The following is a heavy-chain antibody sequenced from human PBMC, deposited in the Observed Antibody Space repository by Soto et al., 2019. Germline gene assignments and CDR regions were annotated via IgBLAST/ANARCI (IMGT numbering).Heavy chain of an antibody. V-gene: IGHV1-46*03. CDR2: INPSGGST. CDR3: ARDADIVVVPAPDAFDI. D-gene: IGHD2-2*01. Sequence: ASVKVSCKASGYTFTSYYMHWVRQAPGQGLEWMGIINPSGGSTSYAQKFQGRVTMTRDTSTSTVYMELSSLRSEDTAVYYCARDADIVVVPAPDAFDIWGQGTMVTVS. J-gene: IGHJ3*02. CDR1: GYTFTSYY.